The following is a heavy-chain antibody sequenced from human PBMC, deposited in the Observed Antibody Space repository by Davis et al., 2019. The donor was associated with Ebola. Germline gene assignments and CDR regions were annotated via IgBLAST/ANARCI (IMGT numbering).Heavy chain of an antibody. D-gene: IGHD6-19*01. J-gene: IGHJ4*02. CDR2: ISSSSSYI. Sequence: GESLKISCAASGFTFSRYSMNWVRQAPGKGLEWVSSISSSSSYIYYVDLVKGRFTISRDNAKNSLYLQMNSLRAEDTAVYYCAKDRGLWLEDVVDWGQGTLVTVSS. CDR3: AKDRGLWLEDVVD. CDR1: GFTFSRYS. V-gene: IGHV3-21*04.